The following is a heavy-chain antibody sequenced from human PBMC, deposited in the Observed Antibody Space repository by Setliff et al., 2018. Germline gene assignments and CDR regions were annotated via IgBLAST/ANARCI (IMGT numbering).Heavy chain of an antibody. J-gene: IGHJ3*01. CDR3: ARDKADYYDRSGYSGASDV. D-gene: IGHD3-22*01. Sequence: SVKVSCKASGGTFGSSALSWVRQAPGQGLKWMGGIIPMFDTGIYAEKFQGRVTLSADGSTSTVYMELTRLRPEDTAIYYCARDKADYYDRSGYSGASDVWGQGTMVTVSS. CDR1: GGTFGSSA. CDR2: IIPMFDTG. V-gene: IGHV1-69*13.